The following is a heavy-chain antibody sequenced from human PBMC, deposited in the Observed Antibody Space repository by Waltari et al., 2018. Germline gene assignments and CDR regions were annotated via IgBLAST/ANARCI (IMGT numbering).Heavy chain of an antibody. J-gene: IGHJ6*02. D-gene: IGHD2-8*02. V-gene: IGHV4-34*01. Sequence: QVQLQQWGAGLLKPSETLSLTCAVYGGSFSGYYWSGIRQPPGKGLEWIGEINPGGSTNYNPSLKSRVTISVDTSKNQFSLKLSSVTAADTAVYYCARGFKVLTPYYYYGMDVWGQGTTVTVSS. CDR3: ARGFKVLTPYYYYGMDV. CDR1: GGSFSGYY. CDR2: INPGGST.